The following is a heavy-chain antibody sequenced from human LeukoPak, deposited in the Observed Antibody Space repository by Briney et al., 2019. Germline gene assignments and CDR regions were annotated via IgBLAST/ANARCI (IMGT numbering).Heavy chain of an antibody. D-gene: IGHD3-10*01. V-gene: IGHV3-30*18. Sequence: GGSLRLSCAASGFIFSTHVMHWVRQAPGKGLEWVSLISYDGSKKYYADSVKGRFTISRDNSKSTLYLQLNSLRAEDTAVYYCVKDRHFYGAGTYYNLDYWGQGTLVTVSS. J-gene: IGHJ4*02. CDR3: VKDRHFYGAGTYYNLDY. CDR1: GFIFSTHV. CDR2: ISYDGSKK.